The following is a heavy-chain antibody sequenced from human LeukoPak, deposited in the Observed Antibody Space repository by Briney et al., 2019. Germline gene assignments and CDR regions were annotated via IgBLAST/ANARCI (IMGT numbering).Heavy chain of an antibody. D-gene: IGHD3-9*01. J-gene: IGHJ6*03. V-gene: IGHV1-69*05. CDR1: GGTFSSYA. Sequence: ASVKVSCKASGGTFSSYAISWVRQAPGQGFEWMGGIIPIFGTANYAQKFQGRVTITTDESTSTAYMELSSLRSEDMAVYYCAGGDILTGNYYYYYMDVWGKGTTVTVSS. CDR2: IIPIFGTA. CDR3: AGGDILTGNYYYYYMDV.